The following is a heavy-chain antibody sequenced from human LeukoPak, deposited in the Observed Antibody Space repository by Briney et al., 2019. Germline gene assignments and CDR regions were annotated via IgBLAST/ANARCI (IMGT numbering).Heavy chain of an antibody. D-gene: IGHD2-15*01. V-gene: IGHV4-34*01. CDR1: GFIVSGDF. Sequence: GSLRLSCAASGFIVSGDFMSWVRQAPGKGLEWIGQINHSGSPNYNPSLKNRVTISIDTSKNQFSLRLRSVTAADTAVYYCVRGGGSCSGDNCYSAYYYGLDFLGQGTTVTVSS. J-gene: IGHJ6*02. CDR3: VRGGGSCSGDNCYSAYYYGLDF. CDR2: INHSGSP.